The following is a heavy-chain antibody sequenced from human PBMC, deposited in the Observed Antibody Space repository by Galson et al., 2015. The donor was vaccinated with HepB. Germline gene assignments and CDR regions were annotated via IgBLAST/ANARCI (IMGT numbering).Heavy chain of an antibody. CDR3: ARERLDFWSGYYIADALDI. Sequence: SLRLSCAASGFTFSSYAMHWVRQAPGKGLEWVAVISYDGSNKYYADSVKGRFTISRDNSKNTLYLQMNSLRAEDTAVYYCARERLDFWSGYYIADALDIWGQGTVVTVSS. CDR1: GFTFSSYA. CDR2: ISYDGSNK. J-gene: IGHJ3*02. V-gene: IGHV3-30-3*01. D-gene: IGHD3-3*01.